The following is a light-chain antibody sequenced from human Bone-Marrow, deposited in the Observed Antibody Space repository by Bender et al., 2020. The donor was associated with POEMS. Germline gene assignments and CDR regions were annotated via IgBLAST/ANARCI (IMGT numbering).Light chain of an antibody. J-gene: IGLJ3*02. V-gene: IGLV1-40*01. CDR2: ATT. CDR3: QSYDNSLGGWV. CDR1: TFNIGAGYD. Sequence: QSVLTQPPSVSAAPGQKVTISCTGSTFNIGAGYDVHWYQQLPGAAPRLLIYATTNRPSGVPDRFSGSKSGTSASLAITGLQAEDEGDYYCQSYDNSLGGWVFGGGTKLTVL.